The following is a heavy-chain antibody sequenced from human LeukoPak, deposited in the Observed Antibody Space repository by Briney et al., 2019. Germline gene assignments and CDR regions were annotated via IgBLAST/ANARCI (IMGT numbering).Heavy chain of an antibody. V-gene: IGHV3-53*01. CDR2: IYSGGST. CDR3: ARVDGYYYYYMDV. CDR1: GFTVSSNY. Sequence: GGSLTLSCAASGFTVSSNYMSWVRQAPGKGLEWVSVIYSGGSTYYADSVKGRFTISRDNSKNTLYLQMNSLRAEDTAVYYCARVDGYYYYYMDVWGKGTTVTVSS. J-gene: IGHJ6*03. D-gene: IGHD5-24*01.